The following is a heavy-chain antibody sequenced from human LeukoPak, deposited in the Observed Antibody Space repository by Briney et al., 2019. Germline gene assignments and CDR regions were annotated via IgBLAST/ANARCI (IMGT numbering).Heavy chain of an antibody. CDR2: IYYSGST. CDR3: ARDYYGMATMFDY. J-gene: IGHJ4*02. CDR1: GGSISSGDYY. D-gene: IGHD5-24*01. V-gene: IGHV4-61*08. Sequence: PSETLSLTCTVSGGSISSGDYYWSWIRQPPGKGLEWIGYIYYSGSTNYNPSLKSRVTISVDTSKNQFSLKLSSVTAADTAVYYCARDYYGMATMFDYWGQGTLVTVSS.